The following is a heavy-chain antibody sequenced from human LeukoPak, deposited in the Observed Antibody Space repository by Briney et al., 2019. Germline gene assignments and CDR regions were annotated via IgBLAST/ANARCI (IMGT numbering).Heavy chain of an antibody. Sequence: GGSLRLSCAASGFTFSSYNMNWVRQAPGKGLEWVSSISSSSSYTYYAASVKGRFTISRDNAKNSLYLQMNSLRAEDTAVYYCARDGAYSYTYWGQGTLVTVSS. CDR2: ISSSSSYT. V-gene: IGHV3-21*01. CDR3: ARDGAYSYTY. J-gene: IGHJ4*02. CDR1: GFTFSSYN. D-gene: IGHD5-18*01.